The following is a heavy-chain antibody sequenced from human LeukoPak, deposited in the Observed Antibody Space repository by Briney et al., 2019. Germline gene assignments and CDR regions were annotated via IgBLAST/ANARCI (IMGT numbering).Heavy chain of an antibody. CDR3: AMGGIDYYDSSGLLDY. CDR1: GFTFSSYA. CDR2: ISGSGGST. V-gene: IGHV3-23*01. Sequence: GGSLRLSCAASGFTFSSYAMSWVRQAPGKGLEWVSAISGSGGSTYYADSVKGRFTISRDNSKNTLYLQMNSLRAEDTAVYYCAMGGIDYYDSSGLLDYWGQGTLVTVSS. J-gene: IGHJ4*02. D-gene: IGHD3-22*01.